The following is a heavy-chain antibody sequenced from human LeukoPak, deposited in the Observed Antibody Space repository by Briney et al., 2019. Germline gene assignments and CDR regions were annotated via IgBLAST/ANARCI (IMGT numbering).Heavy chain of an antibody. J-gene: IGHJ4*02. CDR3: TTYGSGRKFDY. V-gene: IGHV3-74*01. CDR1: GFTFSSYW. D-gene: IGHD3-10*01. CDR2: INSDGSST. Sequence: GGSLRLSCAASGFTFSSYWMHWVRQAPGKGLVWVSRINSDGSSTSYADSVRGRFSISRDNSKNTLYLQMNSLKSEDTAVYYCTTYGSGRKFDYWGQGILVTVSS.